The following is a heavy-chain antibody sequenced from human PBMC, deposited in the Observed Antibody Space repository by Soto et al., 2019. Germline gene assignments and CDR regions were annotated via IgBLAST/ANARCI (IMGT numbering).Heavy chain of an antibody. J-gene: IGHJ4*02. Sequence: SETLSLTCTVSGGSISYYWSWIRQPAGKGLEWIGRIYTSGSTNYNPSLKSRVTMSIDTSKNQFSLKLTSVTAADTAVYFCARGIVDFWSGRHYFDYWGQGTLVTVSS. CDR1: GGSISYY. D-gene: IGHD3-3*01. CDR3: ARGIVDFWSGRHYFDY. V-gene: IGHV4-4*07. CDR2: IYTSGST.